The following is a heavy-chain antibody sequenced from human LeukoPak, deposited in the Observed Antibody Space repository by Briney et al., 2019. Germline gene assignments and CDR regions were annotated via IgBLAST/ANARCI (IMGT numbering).Heavy chain of an antibody. V-gene: IGHV1-8*01. CDR2: MNPNSGNT. D-gene: IGHD3-10*01. J-gene: IGHJ6*03. CDR1: GYTFTSYD. CDR3: ARGRVVRGENDYYMDV. Sequence: ASVKVSCKASGYTFTSYDINWVRQATGQGLEWMGWMNPNSGNTGYAQKFQGRVTMTRNTSISTAYMELSSLRSEDTAVYYCARGRVVRGENDYYMDVWGKGTTVTISS.